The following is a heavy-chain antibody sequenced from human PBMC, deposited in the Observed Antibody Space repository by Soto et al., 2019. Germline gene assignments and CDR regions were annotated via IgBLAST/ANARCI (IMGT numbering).Heavy chain of an antibody. Sequence: SETLSLTCAVYGGSFSGYYWSWIRQPPGKGLEWIGEINHSGSTNYNPSLKSRVTISVDTSKNQFSLKLSSVTAADTAVYYCARGPTDYDFWSGYYGPAAGHYFDYWGQGTLVTVSS. J-gene: IGHJ4*02. D-gene: IGHD3-3*01. CDR1: GGSFSGYY. CDR2: INHSGST. V-gene: IGHV4-34*01. CDR3: ARGPTDYDFWSGYYGPAAGHYFDY.